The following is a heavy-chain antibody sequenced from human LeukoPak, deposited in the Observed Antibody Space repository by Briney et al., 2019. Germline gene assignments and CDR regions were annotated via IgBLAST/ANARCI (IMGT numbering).Heavy chain of an antibody. CDR1: GGSISSYY. CDR2: IYYSGST. CDR3: ARVGYYARAFDI. D-gene: IGHD3-10*01. Sequence: PSETLSLTCTVSGGSISSYYWSWIRQSPGKGLECIGYIYYSGSTNYNPSLKGRVTISVDTSKNQFSLKLSSVTAADTAVYYCARVGYYARAFDIWGQGTMVTVSS. V-gene: IGHV4-59*01. J-gene: IGHJ3*02.